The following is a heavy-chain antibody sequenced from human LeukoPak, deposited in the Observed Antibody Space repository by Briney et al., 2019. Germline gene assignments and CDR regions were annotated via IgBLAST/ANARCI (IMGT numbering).Heavy chain of an antibody. CDR2: VHVSGST. V-gene: IGHV4-59*08. CDR1: GGSISTYY. Sequence: SETLSLTCTVSGGSISTYYWSWIRRPPGKGLEWIGYVHVSGSTNYNPSLKGRITISVDTSKNQFSLKLTSVTAADTAVYYCARALYSMTTVTTEYWFDYWGQGTLVTVSS. D-gene: IGHD4-17*01. CDR3: ARALYSMTTVTTEYWFDY. J-gene: IGHJ4*02.